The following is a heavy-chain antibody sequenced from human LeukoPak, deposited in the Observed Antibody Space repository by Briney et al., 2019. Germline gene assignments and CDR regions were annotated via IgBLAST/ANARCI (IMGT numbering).Heavy chain of an antibody. V-gene: IGHV3-21*01. Sequence: GGSLRLSCAASGFTFSSYSMNWVRQAPGKGLEWVSSISSRSSYIYYADSVKGRFTISGDNAKNSLYLQMNSLRAENTAVYYCARDKSSTNFDYWGQGTLVTVSS. D-gene: IGHD6-13*01. J-gene: IGHJ4*02. CDR2: ISSRSSYI. CDR1: GFTFSSYS. CDR3: ARDKSSTNFDY.